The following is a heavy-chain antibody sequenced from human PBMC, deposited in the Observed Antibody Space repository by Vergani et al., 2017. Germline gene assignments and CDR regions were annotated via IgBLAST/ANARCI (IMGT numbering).Heavy chain of an antibody. J-gene: IGHJ6*03. CDR3: AREETTYYYYYYMDV. Sequence: QVQLVESGGGVVQPGRSLRLSCAASGFTFSSYAMHWVRQAPGKGLEWVAVISYDGSNKYYADSVKGRFTISRDNSKNTLYLQMNSLRAEDTAVYYCAREETTYYYYYYMDVWGK. CDR1: GFTFSSYA. D-gene: IGHD1-7*01. V-gene: IGHV3-30-3*01. CDR2: ISYDGSNK.